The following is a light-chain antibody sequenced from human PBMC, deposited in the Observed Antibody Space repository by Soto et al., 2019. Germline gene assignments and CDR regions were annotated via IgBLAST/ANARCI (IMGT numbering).Light chain of an antibody. CDR3: QQLNSYPGFT. CDR2: AAS. Sequence: DLQLTQSPSFLSASVGDRVTITCRASQGISSYLAWYQQKPGKAPKLLIYAASTLYSGVPSRFSGSGSGTEFTLTISSLQPEDFATYYCQQLNSYPGFTFGPGTKVDIK. J-gene: IGKJ3*01. V-gene: IGKV1-9*01. CDR1: QGISSY.